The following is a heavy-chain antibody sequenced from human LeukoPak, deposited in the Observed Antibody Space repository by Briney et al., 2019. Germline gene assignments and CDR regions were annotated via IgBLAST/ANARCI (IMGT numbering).Heavy chain of an antibody. CDR2: IYSGGST. D-gene: IGHD2-21*02. CDR3: AREYCGGDCYRGPNSPLDY. Sequence: GGSLRLSCAASGFTVSSNYMSWVRQAPGKGLEWVSVIYSGGSTYYADSVKGRFTISRDNSKNTLYLQMNSLRAEDTAVYYCAREYCGGDCYRGPNSPLDYWGQGTLVTVSS. V-gene: IGHV3-66*01. J-gene: IGHJ4*02. CDR1: GFTVSSNY.